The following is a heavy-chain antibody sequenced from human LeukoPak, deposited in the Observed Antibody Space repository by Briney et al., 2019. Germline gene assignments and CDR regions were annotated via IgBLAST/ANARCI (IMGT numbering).Heavy chain of an antibody. J-gene: IGHJ4*02. CDR2: IYTSGTT. D-gene: IGHD3-22*01. V-gene: IGHV4-4*07. Sequence: SETLSLTCTVSGGSISSCYWSWIRQPAGKGLEWIGRIYTSGTTNYNPSLKSRVTMSVDTSKNQFSLKLSSVTAADTAVYYCASRGYYDSNGYSDYWGQGTLVTVSS. CDR3: ASRGYYDSNGYSDY. CDR1: GGSISSCY.